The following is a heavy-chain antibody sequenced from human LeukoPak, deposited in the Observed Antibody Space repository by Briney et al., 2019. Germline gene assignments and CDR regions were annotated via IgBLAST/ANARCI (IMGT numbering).Heavy chain of an antibody. Sequence: PGGSLRLSCAASGFTFSSYAMHWVRQAPGKGLEWVAVISYDGSNKYYADSVKGRFTISRDNSKNTLYLQMNSLRAEDTAVYYCARDFRDYGTHFDYWGQGTLVTVSS. J-gene: IGHJ4*02. V-gene: IGHV3-30-3*01. CDR2: ISYDGSNK. CDR3: ARDFRDYGTHFDY. D-gene: IGHD4-17*01. CDR1: GFTFSSYA.